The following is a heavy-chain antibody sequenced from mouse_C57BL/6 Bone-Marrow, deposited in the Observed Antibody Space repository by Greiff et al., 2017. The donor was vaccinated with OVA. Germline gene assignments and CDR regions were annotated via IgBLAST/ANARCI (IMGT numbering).Heavy chain of an antibody. CDR1: GYTFTDYN. CDR3: ARRSSGPYYYAMDY. CDR2: INPNNGGT. D-gene: IGHD3-2*02. J-gene: IGHJ4*01. V-gene: IGHV1-18*01. Sequence: EVKLMESGPELVKPGASVKIPCKASGYTFTDYNMDWVKQSHGKSLEWIGDINPNNGGTIYNQKFKGKATLTVDKSSSTAYMELRSLTSEDTAVYYCARRSSGPYYYAMDYWGQGTSVTVSS.